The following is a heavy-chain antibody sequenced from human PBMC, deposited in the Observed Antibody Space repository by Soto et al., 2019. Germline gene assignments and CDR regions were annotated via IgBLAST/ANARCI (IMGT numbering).Heavy chain of an antibody. CDR1: GYSFTSYW. CDR3: ARHHCNSSSHGDRDV. D-gene: IGHD2-15*01. CDR2: IYPGDSDT. J-gene: IGHJ6*02. Sequence: GESLKISCKGSGYSFTSYWIGWVRQMSGKGLEWMGIIYPGDSDTRYSPSFQGHVTISADKSISTAYLQWSSLKASDTAMYYCARHHCNSSSHGDRDVWGQETTVTVAS. V-gene: IGHV5-51*01.